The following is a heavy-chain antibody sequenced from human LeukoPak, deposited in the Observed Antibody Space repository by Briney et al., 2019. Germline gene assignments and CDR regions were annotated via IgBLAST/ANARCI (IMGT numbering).Heavy chain of an antibody. CDR2: IYYSGST. D-gene: IGHD3-10*01. Sequence: SETLSLTCTVSGGSISSGGYYWSWIRQHPGKGLEWIGYIYYSGSTNYNPSLKSRVTISVDTSKNQFSLKLSSVTAADTAVYYRARELLWFGVNWFDPWAREPWSPSPQ. J-gene: IGHJ5*02. V-gene: IGHV4-61*08. CDR3: ARELLWFGVNWFDP. CDR1: GGSISSGGYY.